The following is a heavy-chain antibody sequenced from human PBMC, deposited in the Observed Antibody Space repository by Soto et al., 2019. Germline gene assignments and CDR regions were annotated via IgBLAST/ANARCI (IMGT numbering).Heavy chain of an antibody. V-gene: IGHV1-69*13. CDR3: AREGGYDFWSGYIDY. Sequence: GASVKVSCKASGGTFSSYAISWVRQAPGQGLEWMGGIIPIFGTANYAQKFQGRVTITADESTSTAYMELSSLRSEDTAVYYCAREGGYDFWSGYIDYWGQGTLVTVSS. CDR2: IIPIFGTA. CDR1: GGTFSSYA. D-gene: IGHD3-3*01. J-gene: IGHJ4*02.